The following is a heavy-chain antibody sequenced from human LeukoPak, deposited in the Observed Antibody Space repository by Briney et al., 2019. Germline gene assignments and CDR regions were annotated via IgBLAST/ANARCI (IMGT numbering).Heavy chain of an antibody. J-gene: IGHJ4*02. V-gene: IGHV4-39*01. CDR1: GGSISSYY. D-gene: IGHD3-9*01. CDR3: ARQDGDYDILTGYYGGRYYFDY. Sequence: SETLSLTCTVSGGSISSYYWGWIRQPPGKGLEWIGSIYYSGSTYYNPSLKSRVTISVDTSKNQFSLKLSSVTAADTAVYYCARQDGDYDILTGYYGGRYYFDYWGQGTLVTVSS. CDR2: IYYSGST.